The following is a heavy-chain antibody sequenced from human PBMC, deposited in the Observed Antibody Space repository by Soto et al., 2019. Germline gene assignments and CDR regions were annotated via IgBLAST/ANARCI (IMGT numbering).Heavy chain of an antibody. CDR2: IYYSGST. V-gene: IGHV4-39*01. D-gene: IGHD3-16*02. CDR3: ASQWDFVIPY. Sequence: SETLSLTCTVSGGSISSSSYYWGWIRQPPGKGLEWIGSIYYSGSTYYNPSLKSRVTISVDTSKNQFSLKLSSVTAADTAVCYCASQWDFVIPYWGQGTLVTVSS. J-gene: IGHJ4*02. CDR1: GGSISSSSYY.